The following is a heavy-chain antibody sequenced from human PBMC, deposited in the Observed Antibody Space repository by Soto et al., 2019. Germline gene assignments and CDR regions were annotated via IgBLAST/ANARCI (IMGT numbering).Heavy chain of an antibody. CDR3: ARVGPTGWFDP. CDR2: INTKTGGT. V-gene: IGHV1-2*04. J-gene: IGHJ5*02. CDR1: GYSFTDYY. Sequence: QVHLVQSGAEVKKPGASVKVSCKASGYSFTDYYMHWVRQAPGQGLEWMGWINTKTGGTNYAQRVQGCVTMPGDTSINTAYMELSRLRSDDTAVYYCARVGPTGWFDPWGQGTVVTVSS.